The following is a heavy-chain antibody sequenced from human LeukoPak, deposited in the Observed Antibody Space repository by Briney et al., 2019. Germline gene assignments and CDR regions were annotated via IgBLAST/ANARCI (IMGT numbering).Heavy chain of an antibody. J-gene: IGHJ4*02. CDR2: ISWDGINT. V-gene: IGHV3-43*02. CDR1: GFTFHDYD. D-gene: IGHD1-26*01. Sequence: GGSLRLSCAASGFTFHDYDMHWVRQAPGKGLEWVSLISWDGINTYYADSVKGRFTISRDNSKNSLYLQMNSLRNEDTALYFCAKDLRSGATFDYWGQGTLSPSPQ. CDR3: AKDLRSGATFDY.